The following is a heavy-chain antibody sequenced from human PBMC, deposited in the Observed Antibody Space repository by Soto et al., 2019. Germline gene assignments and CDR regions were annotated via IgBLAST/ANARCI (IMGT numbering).Heavy chain of an antibody. CDR2: ISWNSGSI. J-gene: IGHJ3*02. CDR1: GFTFDDYA. CDR3: AKGKYNWNPDAFDI. V-gene: IGHV3-9*01. Sequence: GGSLRLSCAASGFTFDDYAMHWVRQAPGKGLEWVSGISWNSGSIGYADSVKGRFTISRDNAKNSLYLQMNSLRAEDTALYYCAKGKYNWNPDAFDIWGQGTMVTVSS. D-gene: IGHD1-20*01.